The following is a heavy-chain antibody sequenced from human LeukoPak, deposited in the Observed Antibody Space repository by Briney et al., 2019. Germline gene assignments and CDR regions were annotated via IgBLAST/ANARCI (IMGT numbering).Heavy chain of an antibody. CDR2: INWNSGSI. CDR3: AKSSSPMVVVVISDSYFDL. Sequence: GGSLRLSCAASGFTFDDHGMSWVRQAPGKGLEWVSGINWNSGSIGYADSVKGRFTISGDNAKNSLYLQMNGLRLEDMALYYCAKSSSPMVVVVISDSYFDLWGRGTLVTVSS. D-gene: IGHD3-22*01. V-gene: IGHV3-20*04. J-gene: IGHJ2*01. CDR1: GFTFDDHG.